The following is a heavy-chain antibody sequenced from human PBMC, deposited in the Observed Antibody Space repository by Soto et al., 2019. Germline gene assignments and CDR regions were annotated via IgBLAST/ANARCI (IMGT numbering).Heavy chain of an antibody. CDR2: IYYSGST. V-gene: IGHV4-31*03. D-gene: IGHD5-18*01. CDR3: ARVTALIRSFDY. CDR1: GGSIGSGGYY. Sequence: PSETVSLTCTVSGGSIGSGGYYWSWIRQHPGKGLEWIGYIYYSGSTYYNPSLKSRVTISVDTSKNQFSLKLSSVTAADTAVYYCARVTALIRSFDYWGQGTLVTVFS. J-gene: IGHJ4*02.